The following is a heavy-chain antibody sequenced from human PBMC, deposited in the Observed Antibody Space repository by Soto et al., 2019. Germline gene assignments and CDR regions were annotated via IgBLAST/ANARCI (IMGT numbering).Heavy chain of an antibody. CDR2: IWFDGTNK. CDR3: ARAECLGQHLAFDP. J-gene: IGHJ5*02. CDR1: GFTFSKYG. D-gene: IGHD6-13*01. Sequence: VQMVESGGGVVQPGRSLRLSCAASGFTFSKYGMHWVRQAPGKGLEWVAVIWFDGTNKYYADSVKGRFTISRDNSKNTMSLQMNSLRAEDTAVYYCARAECLGQHLAFDPWGQGTLVTVSS. V-gene: IGHV3-33*01.